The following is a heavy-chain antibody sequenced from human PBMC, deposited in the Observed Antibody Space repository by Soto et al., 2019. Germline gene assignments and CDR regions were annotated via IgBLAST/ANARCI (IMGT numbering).Heavy chain of an antibody. Sequence: ASVKVSCKASGYTFTSYAIHWVRQAPGQRPEWMGWINAGNGNTKYSQRFQGRVTMTRDTSTSTVYMELSSLRSEDTAVYYCATTISLDRGVITWPLDYWGQGTLVTVSS. D-gene: IGHD3-10*01. CDR3: ATTISLDRGVITWPLDY. J-gene: IGHJ4*02. V-gene: IGHV1-3*01. CDR1: GYTFTSYA. CDR2: INAGNGNT.